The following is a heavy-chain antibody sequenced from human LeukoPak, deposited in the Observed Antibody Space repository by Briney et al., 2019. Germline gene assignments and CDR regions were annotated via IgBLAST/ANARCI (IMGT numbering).Heavy chain of an antibody. D-gene: IGHD6-25*01. CDR1: GFTVSSNY. CDR2: IYSGGST. V-gene: IGHV3-66*02. J-gene: IGHJ3*02. Sequence: GGSLRLSCAASGFTVSSNYMSWVRQAPGKGLEWVSVIYSGGSTYYADSVKGRFTISRDNSKNTLYLQMNSLRAEDTAVYYCARGGPLIRDAFDIWGQGTMVTVSS. CDR3: ARGGPLIRDAFDI.